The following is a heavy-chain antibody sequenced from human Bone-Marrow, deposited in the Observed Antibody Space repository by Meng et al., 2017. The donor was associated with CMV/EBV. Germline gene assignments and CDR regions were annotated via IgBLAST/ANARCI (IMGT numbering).Heavy chain of an antibody. CDR3: ARDHYYDSSGYYNPDY. V-gene: IGHV1-2*02. J-gene: IGHJ4*02. CDR2: INPNSGGA. Sequence: ASVKVSCKSSGYTFTGYYMHWVRQAPGQGLEWMGWINPNSGGANYAYNFQGRVTMTRDTSINTVYMVLTRLTSDDTAVYYCARDHYYDSSGYYNPDYWGQGTLVTVSS. D-gene: IGHD3-22*01. CDR1: GYTFTGYY.